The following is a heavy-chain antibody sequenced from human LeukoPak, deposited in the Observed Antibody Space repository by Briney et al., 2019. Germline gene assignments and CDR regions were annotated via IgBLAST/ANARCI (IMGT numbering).Heavy chain of an antibody. D-gene: IGHD4-17*01. CDR3: AKDLLPDYGDYEQTAFDI. V-gene: IGHV3-23*01. J-gene: IGHJ3*02. Sequence: GGSLRLSCAASGFTFSSYAMSWVRQAPGKGLEWVSAISGSGGSTYYADSVKGRFTISRDNSKNTLYLQMNSLRAEDTAVYYCAKDLLPDYGDYEQTAFDIWGQGTMVTVSS. CDR1: GFTFSSYA. CDR2: ISGSGGST.